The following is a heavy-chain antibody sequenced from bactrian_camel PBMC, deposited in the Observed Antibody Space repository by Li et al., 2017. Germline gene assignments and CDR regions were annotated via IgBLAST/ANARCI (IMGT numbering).Heavy chain of an antibody. Sequence: VQLVESGGGEVQAGGSLKLSCAGSAYILENCGMVWYRQTKGKEEKLVSVRKDGTPVYEGTVKGRFALSHGRSKNTMYLQMDNLKTEDTGVYYCAALNATYGGRFGWCEDFRGQGTQVTVS. D-gene: IGHD6*01. CDR1: AYILENCG. CDR2: VRKDGTP. CDR3: AALNATYGGRFGWCEDF. J-gene: IGHJ4*01. V-gene: IGHV3S60*01.